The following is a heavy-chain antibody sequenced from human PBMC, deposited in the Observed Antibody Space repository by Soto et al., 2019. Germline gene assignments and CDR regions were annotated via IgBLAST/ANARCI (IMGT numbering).Heavy chain of an antibody. Sequence: GGSLRLSCAASGFTVSSNYMSWARQAPGKGLEWVSVIYSGGSTYYADSVKGRFTISRDNSKNTLYLQMNSLRAEDTAVYYCARDCSGGSCYSEVEGAFDIWGQGTMVTVSS. V-gene: IGHV3-66*01. CDR1: GFTVSSNY. CDR3: ARDCSGGSCYSEVEGAFDI. J-gene: IGHJ3*02. D-gene: IGHD2-15*01. CDR2: IYSGGST.